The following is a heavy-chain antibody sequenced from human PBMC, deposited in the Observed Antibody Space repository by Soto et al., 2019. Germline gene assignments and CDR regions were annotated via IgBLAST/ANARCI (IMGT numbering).Heavy chain of an antibody. J-gene: IGHJ6*02. V-gene: IGHV4-39*01. CDR3: AGRKMYYDYVWGSYRYPYGMDV. CDR1: GGSISSSSDY. Sequence: SETLSLTCTVSGGSISSSSDYWGWIRQPPGKGLEWIGSIYYSGSTYYNPSLKSRVTIYVETSKNQFSLKLSSVTAADTAVYYCAGRKMYYDYVWGSYRYPYGMDVWGQGTTVTVSS. CDR2: IYYSGST. D-gene: IGHD3-16*02.